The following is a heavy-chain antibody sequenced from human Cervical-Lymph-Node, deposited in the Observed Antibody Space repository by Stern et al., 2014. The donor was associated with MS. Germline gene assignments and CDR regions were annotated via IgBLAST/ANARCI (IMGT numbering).Heavy chain of an antibody. J-gene: IGHJ5*02. CDR1: GYTFTSYD. V-gene: IGHV1-8*01. D-gene: IGHD1-1*01. Sequence: VQLVQSGAEVKKPGASVKVSCKASGYTFTSYDINWVRQATGQGLEWMGWMNPNSGNTGYAQKFQGRVTMTRNTSISTAYMELSSLRSEDTAVYYCARGRGKRWRYAVTTDWFDPWGQGTLVTVSS. CDR2: MNPNSGNT. CDR3: ARGRGKRWRYAVTTDWFDP.